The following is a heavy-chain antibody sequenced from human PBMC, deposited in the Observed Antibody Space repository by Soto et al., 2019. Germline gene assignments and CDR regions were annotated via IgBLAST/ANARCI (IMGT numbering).Heavy chain of an antibody. Sequence: SETLSLTCAVYGGSFSGYYWSWIRQPPGKGLEWIGEINHSGSTNYNPSLKSRVTISVDTSKNQFSLKLGSVTAADTAVYYCARGPSITMVRGVTSFDYWGQGTLVTVSS. CDR2: INHSGST. CDR3: ARGPSITMVRGVTSFDY. V-gene: IGHV4-34*01. CDR1: GGSFSGYY. J-gene: IGHJ4*02. D-gene: IGHD3-10*01.